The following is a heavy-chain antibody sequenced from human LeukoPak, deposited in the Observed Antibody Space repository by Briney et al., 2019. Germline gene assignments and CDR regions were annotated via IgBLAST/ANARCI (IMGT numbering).Heavy chain of an antibody. CDR3: ARAPYSSGWYYFDY. V-gene: IGHV3-30*04. J-gene: IGHJ4*02. CDR2: ISYDGSTR. D-gene: IGHD6-19*01. Sequence: GRSLRLSCAASGFTFSSYAMHWVRQAPGKGLEWVALISYDGSTRDYVDSEKGRFTTSRDNSINTLYLQIDSLRPEDTAVYYCARAPYSSGWYYFDYWGQGTLVTVSS. CDR1: GFTFSSYA.